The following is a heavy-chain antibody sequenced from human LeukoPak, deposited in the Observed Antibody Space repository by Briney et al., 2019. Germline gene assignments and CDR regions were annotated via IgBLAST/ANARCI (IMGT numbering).Heavy chain of an antibody. D-gene: IGHD6-13*01. Sequence: ASVTVSCKASGYTFTGYYMHWVRQAPGQGLEWMGWINPNSGGTNYAQKFQGRVTMTRDTSISTAYMELSRLRSDDTAVYYCARGLYGSSWLFDYWGQGTLVTVSS. J-gene: IGHJ4*02. CDR2: INPNSGGT. V-gene: IGHV1-2*02. CDR3: ARGLYGSSWLFDY. CDR1: GYTFTGYY.